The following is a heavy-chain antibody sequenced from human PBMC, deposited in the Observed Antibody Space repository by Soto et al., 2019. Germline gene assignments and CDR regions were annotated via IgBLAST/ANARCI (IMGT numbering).Heavy chain of an antibody. CDR2: VYWDDDK. CDR3: AHRPITFMASWFDP. V-gene: IGHV2-5*02. CDR1: GFSLSTSGVA. D-gene: IGHD3-16*01. Sequence: KESGPTLVKPAQTLTLTCPFSGFSLSTSGVAVGWLRQPPGKAPEWLALVYWDDDKRYSPSLKSRLTITKDTSKNQVVLTMTNMEPVDTATYYCAHRPITFMASWFDPWGQGIPVTVSS. J-gene: IGHJ5*02.